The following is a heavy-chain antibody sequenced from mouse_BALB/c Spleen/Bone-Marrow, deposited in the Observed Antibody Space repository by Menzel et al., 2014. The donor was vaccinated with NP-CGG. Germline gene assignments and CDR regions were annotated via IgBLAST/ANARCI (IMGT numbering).Heavy chain of an antibody. CDR3: ARIYYYGRDY. Sequence: QVQLQQSGAELAKPGASVKMSCKASGYTFTNYWMHWVKQRPGQGLKWIGYINPSTGYTEYNQKFKDKATLTADKSSSTAYMQLSSLTSEDSAVYYCARIYYYGRDYWDQGATLTVSS. D-gene: IGHD1-1*01. V-gene: IGHV1-7*01. CDR2: INPSTGYT. CDR1: GYTFTNYW. J-gene: IGHJ2*01.